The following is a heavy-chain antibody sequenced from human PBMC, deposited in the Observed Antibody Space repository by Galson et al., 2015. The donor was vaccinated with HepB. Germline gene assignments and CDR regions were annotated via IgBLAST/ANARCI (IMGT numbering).Heavy chain of an antibody. CDR1: GGSISSYY. D-gene: IGHD4-17*01. CDR3: ATTPLPVTTWGHYYYGMDV. Sequence: SETLSLTCTVSGGSISSYYWSWIRQPAGKGLEWIGRIYTSGSTNYNPSLKSRVTMSVDTSKNQFSLKLSSVTAADTAVYYCATTPLPVTTWGHYYYGMDVWGQGTTVTVSS. V-gene: IGHV4-4*07. J-gene: IGHJ6*02. CDR2: IYTSGST.